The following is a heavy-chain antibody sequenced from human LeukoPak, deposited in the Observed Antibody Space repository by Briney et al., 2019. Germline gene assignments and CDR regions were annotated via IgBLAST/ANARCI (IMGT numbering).Heavy chain of an antibody. Sequence: PSETLSLTCTVSGGSISSYYWSWIRQPPGKGLEWIGYIYYSGSTNYNPSLKSRVTISVDTSKNQFSLKLSSVTAADTAVYYCARTGHNYDFWSGYWLDYFDYWGQGTLVTVSS. CDR1: GGSISSYY. CDR3: ARTGHNYDFWSGYWLDYFDY. J-gene: IGHJ4*02. CDR2: IYYSGST. D-gene: IGHD3-3*01. V-gene: IGHV4-59*01.